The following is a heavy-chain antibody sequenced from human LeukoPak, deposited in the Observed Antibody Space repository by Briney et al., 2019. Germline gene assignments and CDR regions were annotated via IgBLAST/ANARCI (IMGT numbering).Heavy chain of an antibody. V-gene: IGHV4-4*07. CDR1: GGSITSYY. Sequence: NPSETLSLTCSVFGGSITSYYWSWIRQAAGKGLEWIGRIYTSGSTAYNPSLKSRVTMSVDTSKNQFSLKLYSVTAADTAVYYCARSGGSGTYYDWSFDYWGQGTLVTVSS. D-gene: IGHD1-26*01. CDR2: IYTSGST. CDR3: ARSGGSGTYYDWSFDY. J-gene: IGHJ4*02.